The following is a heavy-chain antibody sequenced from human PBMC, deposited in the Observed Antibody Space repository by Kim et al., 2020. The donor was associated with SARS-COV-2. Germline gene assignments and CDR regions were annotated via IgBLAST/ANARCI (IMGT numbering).Heavy chain of an antibody. D-gene: IGHD3-10*01. Sequence: GGSLRLSCAASGFTFSSYSMNWVRQAPGKGLEWVSSISSSSSYIYYADSVKGRFTISRDNAKNSLYLQMNSLGAEDTAVYYCAREVRGVIITTTLGYWGQGTLVTVSS. CDR2: ISSSSSYI. V-gene: IGHV3-21*01. J-gene: IGHJ4*02. CDR3: AREVRGVIITTTLGY. CDR1: GFTFSSYS.